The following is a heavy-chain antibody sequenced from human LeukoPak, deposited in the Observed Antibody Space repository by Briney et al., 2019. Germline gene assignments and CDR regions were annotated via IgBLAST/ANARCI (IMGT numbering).Heavy chain of an antibody. V-gene: IGHV3-74*01. Sequence: GGSLRLSCAASGFTFTTYWMHWVRQAPGKGLVWVSRVYSDGVTTNYADSVKGRFTISRDNAKSTLYLQMNSLRAEDTAVYYCARESCTNGVCSVFDHGGQGALVTVS. CDR1: GFTFTTYW. CDR3: ARESCTNGVCSVFDH. D-gene: IGHD2-8*01. CDR2: VYSDGVTT. J-gene: IGHJ4*02.